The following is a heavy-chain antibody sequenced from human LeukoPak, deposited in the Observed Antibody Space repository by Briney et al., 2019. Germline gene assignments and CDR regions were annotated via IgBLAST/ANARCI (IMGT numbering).Heavy chain of an antibody. D-gene: IGHD3-22*01. Sequence: GGSLRLSCAASGFPFDDYGMNWVRQVPGKGLEWVSGINWNGGSTGYADSVKGRFTISRDNAKNSLYLQMNSLRAEDTALYYCAREVGDYDNYFDYWGQGTLVTVSS. CDR2: INWNGGST. V-gene: IGHV3-20*04. CDR3: AREVGDYDNYFDY. CDR1: GFPFDDYG. J-gene: IGHJ4*02.